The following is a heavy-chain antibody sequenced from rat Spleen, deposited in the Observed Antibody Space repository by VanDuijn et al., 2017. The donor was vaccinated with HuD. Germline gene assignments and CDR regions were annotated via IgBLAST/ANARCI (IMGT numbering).Heavy chain of an antibody. CDR3: TTLSGYGNY. Sequence: QVQLKESGPGLVQPSQTLSLTCTVSGFSLSSNSVHWVRQPPGKGLEWMGGIWGDGSTDYNSALKSRLSINRDTSKSQVFLKMNSLQTDDTAIYFCTTLSGYGNYWGRGVMVTVSS. CDR1: GFSLSSNS. V-gene: IGHV2-1*01. J-gene: IGHJ2*01. CDR2: IWGDGST. D-gene: IGHD4-3*01.